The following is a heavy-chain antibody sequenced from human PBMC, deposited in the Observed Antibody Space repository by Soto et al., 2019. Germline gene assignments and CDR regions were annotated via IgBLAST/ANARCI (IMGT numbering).Heavy chain of an antibody. D-gene: IGHD6-13*01. J-gene: IGHJ6*02. CDR2: IHYSGTT. Sequence: QVQLQESGPGLVKPSQTLSLTCTVSGDSNTGAAYYWSWIRQHPGKGLDWIGHIHYSGTTYYNPSLKSRVRFAVDTSKKQFSLRLTSVTAADTAVYYCARDFRQDQQLPGYYYYGMDVWCQGTTVTVSS. V-gene: IGHV4-31*03. CDR3: ARDFRQDQQLPGYYYYGMDV. CDR1: GDSNTGAAYY.